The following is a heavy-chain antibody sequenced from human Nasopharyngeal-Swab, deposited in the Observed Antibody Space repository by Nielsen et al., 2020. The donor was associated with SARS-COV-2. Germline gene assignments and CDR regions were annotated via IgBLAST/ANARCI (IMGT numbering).Heavy chain of an antibody. CDR1: GGSISSGDYY. J-gene: IGHJ4*02. V-gene: IGHV4-30-4*01. CDR2: IYYSGST. Sequence: LRLSCTVSGGSISSGDYYWSWIRQPPGKGLEWIGYIYYSGSTYYNPSLKSRVTISVDTSKNQFSLKLSSVTAADTAVYYCARHDSSGWPTQTRYFDYWGQGTLVTVSS. D-gene: IGHD6-19*01. CDR3: ARHDSSGWPTQTRYFDY.